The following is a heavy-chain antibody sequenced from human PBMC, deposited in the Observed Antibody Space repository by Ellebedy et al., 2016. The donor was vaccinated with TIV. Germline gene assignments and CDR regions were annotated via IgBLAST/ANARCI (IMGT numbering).Heavy chain of an antibody. CDR2: INHSGST. J-gene: IGHJ3*02. CDR3: ARGRRGRYRSTSTAMARVDALDI. V-gene: IGHV4-34*01. CDR1: GGSFSGYY. Sequence: MPGGSLRLSCAVYGGSFSGYYWTWIRQPPGKGLEWIGEINHSGSTNYNPSLKSRGTISVDTSKNQFSLKLSSVTAADTAVFYCARGRRGRYRSTSTAMARVDALDIWGQGTVVTVSS. D-gene: IGHD5-18*01.